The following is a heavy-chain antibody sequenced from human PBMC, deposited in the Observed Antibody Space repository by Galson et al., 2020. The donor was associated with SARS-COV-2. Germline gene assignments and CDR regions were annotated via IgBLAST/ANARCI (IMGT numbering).Heavy chain of an antibody. Sequence: KIGESPKLYCQGSGYSFTSYWIGWERQMPAHGLEWVVIIYPVDSDTRYSPPFQGQVTISADKSISTAYLQWSSLKAPDTAMYYWARLLTMVRGVMNWLDPWGQGTLVTVSS. J-gene: IGHJ5*02. V-gene: IGHV5-51*01. CDR2: IYPVDSDT. CDR1: GYSFTSYW. CDR3: ARLLTMVRGVMNWLDP. D-gene: IGHD3-10*01.